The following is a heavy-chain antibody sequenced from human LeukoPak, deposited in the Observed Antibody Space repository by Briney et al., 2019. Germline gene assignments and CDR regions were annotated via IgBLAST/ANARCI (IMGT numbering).Heavy chain of an antibody. Sequence: PSETLSLTCTVSGGSISSYYWSWIRQPPGKGLEWIGYIYYSGSTNYNPSLMSRVTISVDTSKNQFSLKLSSVTAADTAVYYCARTPHGPGPLGYWGQGTLVTVSS. J-gene: IGHJ4*02. D-gene: IGHD4-17*01. CDR3: ARTPHGPGPLGY. V-gene: IGHV4-59*12. CDR1: GGSISSYY. CDR2: IYYSGST.